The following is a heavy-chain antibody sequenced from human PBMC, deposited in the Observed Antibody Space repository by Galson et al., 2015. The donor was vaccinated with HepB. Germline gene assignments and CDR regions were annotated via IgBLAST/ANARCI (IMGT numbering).Heavy chain of an antibody. CDR3: ARGPVDIVTIGRGGAFDY. J-gene: IGHJ4*02. V-gene: IGHV7-4-1*02. CDR1: GYTFTSYA. Sequence: SVKVSCKASGYTFTSYAMNWVRKAPGQGLEWMGWINTNTGNTTYAQGFTGRFVFSLDTSVSTAYLQISSIQAEDTAVYYCARGPVDIVTIGRGGAFDYWGQGTLVTVSS. CDR2: INTNTGNT. D-gene: IGHD5-12*01.